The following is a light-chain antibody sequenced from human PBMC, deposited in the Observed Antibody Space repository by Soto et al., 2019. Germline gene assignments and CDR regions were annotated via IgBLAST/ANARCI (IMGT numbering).Light chain of an antibody. Sequence: DIQMTQSPSSLSASVVDRVTITCRASRTISSYLNWYQQKPGKAPNLLIYAASNLQGGVPSRFSGSGSGTDFTLTISSLHSEDFATYYCQQSYSTPRTFGQGTKVDNK. CDR2: AAS. CDR3: QQSYSTPRT. J-gene: IGKJ1*01. V-gene: IGKV1-39*01. CDR1: RTISSY.